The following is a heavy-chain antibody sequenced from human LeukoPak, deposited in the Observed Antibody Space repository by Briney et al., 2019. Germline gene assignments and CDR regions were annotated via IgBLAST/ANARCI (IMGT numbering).Heavy chain of an antibody. CDR3: AKDTSIGKYCTNGVCSPFDY. V-gene: IGHV3-23*01. D-gene: IGHD2-8*01. Sequence: PGGSLRLSCAGSGFTFSSYAMSWVRQAPGQGLEWVSVISDSGDYTSYADSVRGRFTISRDNSRNTLCLQMISLRPEDTAVYYCAKDTSIGKYCTNGVCSPFDYWGQGTLVTVSS. CDR1: GFTFSSYA. J-gene: IGHJ4*02. CDR2: ISDSGDYT.